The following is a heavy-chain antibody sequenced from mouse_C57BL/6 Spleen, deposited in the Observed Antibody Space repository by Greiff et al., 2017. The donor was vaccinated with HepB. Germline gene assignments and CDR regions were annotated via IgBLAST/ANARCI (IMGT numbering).Heavy chain of an antibody. D-gene: IGHD3-2*02. CDR3: ARGKSSGYNYDMDY. CDR2: IRYDGSN. V-gene: IGHV3-6*01. CDR1: GYSITSGYY. Sequence: EVQLQQSGPGLVKPSQSLSLTCSVTGYSITSGYYWNWIRQFPGNILEWMGNIRYDGSNNYNPSFKKRISITRDTSKNQFCQKLNTVTTEDTAPYYCARGKSSGYNYDMDYWGQGTSVTVSS. J-gene: IGHJ4*01.